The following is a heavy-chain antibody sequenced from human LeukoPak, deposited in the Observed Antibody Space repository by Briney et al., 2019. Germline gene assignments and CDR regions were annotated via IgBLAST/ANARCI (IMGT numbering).Heavy chain of an antibody. CDR1: GYAFTGYY. J-gene: IGHJ4*02. CDR3: APITLFES. V-gene: IGHV1-2*02. Sequence: ASVKVSCKASGYAFTGYYMHWVRQAPGQGLEWMGWINLNSGGTNYAQKFQGRVTMTRDTSISTAYMELNRLRSDDTAVYYCAPITLFESWGQGTLVAVSS. D-gene: IGHD3-10*01. CDR2: INLNSGGT.